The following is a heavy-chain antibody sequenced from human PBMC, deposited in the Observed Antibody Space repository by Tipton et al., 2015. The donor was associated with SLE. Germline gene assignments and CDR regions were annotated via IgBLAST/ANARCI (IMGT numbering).Heavy chain of an antibody. D-gene: IGHD3-3*01. Sequence: TLSLTCTVSGGSISSSSYYWGWIRQPPGKGLEWIGSIYYSGSTYYNPSLKSRVTISGDTSKNQFSLKLSSVTAADTAVYYCARERYDFPYYMDFWGKGTTVTVSS. CDR3: ARERYDFPYYMDF. CDR1: GGSISSSSYY. J-gene: IGHJ6*03. CDR2: IYYSGST. V-gene: IGHV4-39*07.